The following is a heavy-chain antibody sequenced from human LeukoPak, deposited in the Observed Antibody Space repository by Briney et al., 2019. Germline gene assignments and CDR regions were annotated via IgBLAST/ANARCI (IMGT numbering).Heavy chain of an antibody. V-gene: IGHV4-39*07. J-gene: IGHJ3*02. Sequence: SETLSLTCTVYGGSISSSSYYWGWIRQPPGKGLEWIGSIYYSGSTYYNPSLKSRVTISVDTSKNQFSLKLSSVTAADTAVYYCARWILHAFDIWGQGTMVTVSS. CDR1: GGSISSSSYY. CDR3: ARWILHAFDI. CDR2: IYYSGST. D-gene: IGHD5-12*01.